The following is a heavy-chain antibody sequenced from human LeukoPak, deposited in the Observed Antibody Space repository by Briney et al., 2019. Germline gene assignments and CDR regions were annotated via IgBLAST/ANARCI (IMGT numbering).Heavy chain of an antibody. Sequence: SQTLSLTCTVSGGSISSGGDYWSWIRQHPGKGLEWIGYIYYSGTTYYNPSLRSRITISVDTSKSQFSLNPSSVTAADTAVYYCARAAWRGTNSRDAFDIWGQGTMVAVSS. V-gene: IGHV4-31*03. CDR2: IYYSGTT. CDR1: GGSISSGGDY. D-gene: IGHD4/OR15-4a*01. CDR3: ARAAWRGTNSRDAFDI. J-gene: IGHJ3*02.